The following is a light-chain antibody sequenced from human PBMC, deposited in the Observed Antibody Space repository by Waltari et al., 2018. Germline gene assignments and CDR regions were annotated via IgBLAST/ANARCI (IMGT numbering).Light chain of an antibody. J-gene: IGLJ3*02. V-gene: IGLV3-9*01. CDR1: NIRRKT. CDR3: QVWDSSTWV. Sequence: SYELTQPLSVPVALGQTATITCGGDNIRRKTVHWDQQRQGQAPVLVIHRDRNRPSGSPERFSGSNSRNTATLTISRAEAGDEADYYCQVWDSSTWVFGGGTKVTVV. CDR2: RDR.